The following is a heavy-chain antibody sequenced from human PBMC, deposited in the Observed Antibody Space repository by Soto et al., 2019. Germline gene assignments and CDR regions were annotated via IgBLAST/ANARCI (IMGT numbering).Heavy chain of an antibody. J-gene: IGHJ6*02. CDR3: AKDRWDYGDYTSPYYYYGMDV. Sequence: PGGSLRLSCAASGFTFSSYGMHWVRQAPGKGLEWVAVISYDGSNKYYADSVKGRFTISRDNSKNTLYLQMNSLRAEDTAVYYCAKDRWDYGDYTSPYYYYGMDVWGQGTTVTVSS. V-gene: IGHV3-30*18. CDR2: ISYDGSNK. CDR1: GFTFSSYG. D-gene: IGHD4-17*01.